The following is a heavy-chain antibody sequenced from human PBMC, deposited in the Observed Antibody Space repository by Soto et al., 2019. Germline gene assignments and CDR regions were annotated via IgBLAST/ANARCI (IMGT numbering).Heavy chain of an antibody. D-gene: IGHD6-19*01. V-gene: IGHV3-30*18. J-gene: IGHJ6*02. CDR3: VKDGSSGWPYYYGLDV. Sequence: QVQLVESGGGGVQPGRSLRLSCAASGFIFSSYGMHWVRQAPGKGLEWVAVISYDGRNKYYADSVKGRFTISRDNSKNTLYLQMSSLRAEGTAVYYCVKDGSSGWPYYYGLDVWGQGTTVTVSS. CDR1: GFIFSSYG. CDR2: ISYDGRNK.